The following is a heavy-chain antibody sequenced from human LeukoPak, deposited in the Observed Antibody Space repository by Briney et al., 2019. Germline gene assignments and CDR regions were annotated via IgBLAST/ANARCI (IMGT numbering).Heavy chain of an antibody. CDR1: GFTFRNYG. V-gene: IGHV3-30*18. D-gene: IGHD4-23*01. CDR3: AKWDRDYGGSHYLDY. J-gene: IGHJ4*02. Sequence: GGSLRLSCAASGFTFRNYGMHWVRQAPGKGLEWVAVISYDGSNKYYADSVKGRFTISRDHSKSTLYLQMNSLRAEDTAIYYCAKWDRDYGGSHYLDYWGQGTLVTVSA. CDR2: ISYDGSNK.